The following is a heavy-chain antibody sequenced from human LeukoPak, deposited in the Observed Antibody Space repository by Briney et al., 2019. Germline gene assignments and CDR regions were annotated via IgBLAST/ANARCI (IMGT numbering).Heavy chain of an antibody. D-gene: IGHD3-10*01. CDR2: IYYSGST. CDR3: ARGSPVGDY. V-gene: IGHV4-59*01. Sequence: SETLFLTCTVSGGSISSYYWSWIRQPPGKGLEWIGYIYYSGSTHYNPSLESRVTISVDTSKNQFSLKLSSVTAADTAVYYCARGSPVGDYWGQGTLVTVSS. J-gene: IGHJ4*02. CDR1: GGSISSYY.